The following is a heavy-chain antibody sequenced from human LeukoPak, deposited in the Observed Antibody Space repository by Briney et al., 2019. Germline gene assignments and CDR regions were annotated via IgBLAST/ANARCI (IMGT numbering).Heavy chain of an antibody. Sequence: PSETLSLTCTVSGGSISSYYWSWIRQPAGKGLEWIGRIYTSGSTNYNPSLKSRVTMSVDTSKNQFSLKLSSVTAADTAVYYCARTPRGVDTATLRDYWYFDLWGRGTLVTVSS. J-gene: IGHJ2*01. D-gene: IGHD5-18*01. CDR3: ARTPRGVDTATLRDYWYFDL. CDR2: IYTSGST. CDR1: GGSISSYY. V-gene: IGHV4-4*07.